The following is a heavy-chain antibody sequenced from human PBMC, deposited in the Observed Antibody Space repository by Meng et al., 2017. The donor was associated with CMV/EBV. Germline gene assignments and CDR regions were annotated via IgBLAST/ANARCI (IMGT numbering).Heavy chain of an antibody. D-gene: IGHD3-3*01. V-gene: IGHV3-30*02. CDR3: AKDYLLRSDYFDY. J-gene: IGHJ4*02. CDR2: VGNDGTQK. CDR1: GFIFSSYD. Sequence: GGSLRLSCAASGFIFSSYDMAWVRQAPGKGLEWVAFVGNDGTQKFYGDSVRGRFTISRDNSADTLSLQMNSLRPDDTAIYFCAKDYLLRSDYFDYWGQGTLVTVSS.